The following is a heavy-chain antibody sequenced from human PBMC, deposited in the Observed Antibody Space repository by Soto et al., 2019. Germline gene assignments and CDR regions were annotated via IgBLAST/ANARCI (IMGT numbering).Heavy chain of an antibody. CDR2: IYSGGST. V-gene: IGHV3-66*01. J-gene: IGHJ3*02. CDR3: ARVLSTSCCDAFDI. D-gene: IGHD2-2*01. Sequence: PGGSLRLSCAASGFTVSSNYMSWVRQAPGKGLEWVSVIYSGGSTYYADSVKGRFTISRDNSKNTLYLQMNSLRAEDTAVYYCARVLSTSCCDAFDIWGQGTMVTVSS. CDR1: GFTVSSNY.